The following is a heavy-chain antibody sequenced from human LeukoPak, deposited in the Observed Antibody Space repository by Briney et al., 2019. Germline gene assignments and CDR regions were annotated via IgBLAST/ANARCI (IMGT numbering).Heavy chain of an antibody. J-gene: IGHJ6*03. V-gene: IGHV1-69*05. CDR1: GGTFSSYA. CDR3: AREPEARGYYYYYMDV. CDR2: IIPIFGTA. Sequence: ASVKVSCKASGGTFSSYAISWVRQAPGQGLEWMGGIIPIFGTANYAQKFQGRVTITTDESTSTAYMELSSLRSEDTAVYYCAREPEARGYYYYYMDVWGKGTTVTVSS.